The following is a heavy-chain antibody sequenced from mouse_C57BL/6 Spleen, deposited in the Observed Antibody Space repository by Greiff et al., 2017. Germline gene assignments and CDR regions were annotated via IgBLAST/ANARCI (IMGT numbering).Heavy chain of an antibody. V-gene: IGHV1-61*01. J-gene: IGHJ2*01. CDR2: IYPSDSET. CDR1: GYTFTSYW. D-gene: IGHD3-2*02. CDR3: ARGSSGYDY. Sequence: QVQLQQPGAELVRPGSSVKLSCKASGYTFTSYWMDWVKQRPGQGLEWIGNIYPSDSETHYNQKFKDKATLNVDKSSSTAYMQLSSLTSEDSAVYYCARGSSGYDYWGQGTTLTVSS.